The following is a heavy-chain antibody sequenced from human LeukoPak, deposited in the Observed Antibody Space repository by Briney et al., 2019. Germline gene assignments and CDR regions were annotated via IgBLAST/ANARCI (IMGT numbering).Heavy chain of an antibody. CDR1: GFTFSSYS. CDR2: ISSSGSYI. J-gene: IGHJ4*02. Sequence: PGGSLRLSCAASGFTFSSYSMNWVRQAPGKRLEWVSSISSSGSYIYHADSVKGRFTISRDNAKNSLYLQMNSLRVEDTAVYYCSRSSEYSTSSGQNLWGQGTLVTVSS. CDR3: SRSSEYSTSSGQNL. D-gene: IGHD6-6*01. V-gene: IGHV3-21*01.